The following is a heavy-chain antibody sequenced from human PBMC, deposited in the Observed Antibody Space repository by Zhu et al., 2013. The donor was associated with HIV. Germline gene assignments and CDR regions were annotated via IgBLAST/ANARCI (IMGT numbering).Heavy chain of an antibody. Sequence: QVQLVQSGTEVKKPGASVKVSCKASGYTFTSYSISWVRQAPGQGLEWVGWINPYNGNTNYAQRLQGRVTITTDTSTNTAYMELRSLRSDDTAVYYCARDPWFGELLYNWFDPWGQGTLVTVSS. D-gene: IGHD3-10*01. CDR2: INPYNGNT. CDR3: ARDPWFGELLYNWFDP. V-gene: IGHV1-18*01. CDR1: GYTFTSYS. J-gene: IGHJ5*02.